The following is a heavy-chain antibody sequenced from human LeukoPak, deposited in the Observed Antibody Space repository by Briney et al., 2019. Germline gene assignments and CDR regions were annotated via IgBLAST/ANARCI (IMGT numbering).Heavy chain of an antibody. CDR2: IKQDGIEK. D-gene: IGHD6-19*01. V-gene: IGHV3-7*01. CDR3: ARGGGSAPYGNAFDI. CDR1: GFTFSSYW. J-gene: IGHJ3*02. Sequence: GGFLRLSCAASGFTFSSYWMSWVRQPPGKGLEWVANIKQDGIEKYYVDSMKGRSTISRDNAKNSLYLQMDSLRVEDTAVYYCARGGGSAPYGNAFDIWGQGTLVTVSS.